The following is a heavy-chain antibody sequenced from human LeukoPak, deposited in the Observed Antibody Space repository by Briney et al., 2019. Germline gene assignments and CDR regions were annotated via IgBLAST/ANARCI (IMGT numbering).Heavy chain of an antibody. D-gene: IGHD3-16*01. V-gene: IGHV1-18*01. Sequence: ASVKVSCKASGGTFSSYAISWVRQAPGQGLEWMGWISGYNGYTNYAQKLQGRVTMTTDTSTSTAYMELRSLRSDDTAMYYCAKDDDWGRFNHWGQGTLVTVSS. CDR3: AKDDDWGRFNH. J-gene: IGHJ1*01. CDR1: GGTFSSYA. CDR2: ISGYNGYT.